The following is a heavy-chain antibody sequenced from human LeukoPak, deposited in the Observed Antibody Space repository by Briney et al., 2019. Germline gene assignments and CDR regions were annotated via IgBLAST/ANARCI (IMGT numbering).Heavy chain of an antibody. Sequence: PGGSLRLSCAASGFTFSTYAMSWVRQAPGKGLEWVSGLSGSGGSTYYADSVKGRFTISRDNSKNTLYLQMNSLRAEDTAVYYCAKRGSYDFDYWGQGTLVTVSS. CDR2: LSGSGGST. J-gene: IGHJ4*02. D-gene: IGHD1-26*01. CDR3: AKRGSYDFDY. V-gene: IGHV3-23*01. CDR1: GFTFSTYA.